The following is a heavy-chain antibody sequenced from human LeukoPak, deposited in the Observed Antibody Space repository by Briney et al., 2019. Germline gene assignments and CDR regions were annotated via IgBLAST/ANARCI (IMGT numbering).Heavy chain of an antibody. CDR2: MPYDENVSDKGTP. Sequence: SETLSLTCIVSGDSISNSGWSWAWVRQPPGKGLEWIGTMPYDENVSDKGTPSYNPSLKSRVTITADTSKNHLSLKVNSVTAADTAYYYCARLTLTGVGGRGWFDSWGQGTLVIVSS. CDR1: GDSISNSGWS. J-gene: IGHJ5*01. CDR3: ARLTLTGVGGRGWFDS. D-gene: IGHD3-3*01. V-gene: IGHV4-39*02.